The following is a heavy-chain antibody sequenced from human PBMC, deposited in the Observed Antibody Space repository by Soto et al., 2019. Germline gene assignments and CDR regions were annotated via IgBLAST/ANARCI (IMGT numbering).Heavy chain of an antibody. V-gene: IGHV1-18*01. CDR2: ISTDNGNT. CDR3: ARDQGITTFRVYSMYYYGMDV. Sequence: ASVKVSCKASGYTFTSSGISCVRQAPGQRLEWMGWISTDNGNTNYAQHLQGRVSMTTDTTTSTDYVDLRSLRSDATAVYYCARDQGITTFRVYSMYYYGMDVWGQGTTVTVSS. CDR1: GYTFTSSG. J-gene: IGHJ6*02. D-gene: IGHD3-3*01.